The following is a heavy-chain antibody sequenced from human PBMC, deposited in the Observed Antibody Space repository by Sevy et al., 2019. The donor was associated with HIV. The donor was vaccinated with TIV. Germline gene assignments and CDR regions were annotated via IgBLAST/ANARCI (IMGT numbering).Heavy chain of an antibody. J-gene: IGHJ6*02. D-gene: IGHD1-26*01. V-gene: IGHV3-30*18. CDR2: ISHDGINE. CDR1: GFSFSYYG. Sequence: GGSLRLSCIGSGFSFSYYGIHWVRQSPGKGLDWVALISHDGINEYYADSVKGRFTISRDNSKNTVYLDMNSLRNEDTAIYFCANAYSGCYSHSYLYALDVWGQGTTVTVSS. CDR3: ANAYSGCYSHSYLYALDV.